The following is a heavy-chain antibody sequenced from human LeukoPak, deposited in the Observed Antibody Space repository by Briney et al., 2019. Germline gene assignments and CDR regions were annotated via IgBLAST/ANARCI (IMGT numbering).Heavy chain of an antibody. J-gene: IGHJ4*02. Sequence: PGRSLRLSCAASGFTFSIYPMHWVRQAPGKGLEWVAVISYDGSNKYYADSVKGRFTISRDNSKNTLYLQMNSLRPEDTAVYYCARDLHFQLLMGEIDYWGQGTLVTVSS. CDR3: ARDLHFQLLMGEIDY. V-gene: IGHV3-30*04. CDR2: ISYDGSNK. D-gene: IGHD2-2*01. CDR1: GFTFSIYP.